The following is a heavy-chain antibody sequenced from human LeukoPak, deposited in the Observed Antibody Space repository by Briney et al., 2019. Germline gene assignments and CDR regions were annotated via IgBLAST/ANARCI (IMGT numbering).Heavy chain of an antibody. CDR3: ARSGYYYGSGSYPHDAFDI. CDR2: IIPIFGTA. CDR1: GGTFSSYA. D-gene: IGHD3-10*01. J-gene: IGHJ3*02. V-gene: IGHV1-69*05. Sequence: SVKVSCKASGGTFSSYAISWVRQAPGQGLDWMGRIIPIFGTANYAHKFQGRVTITTDESTSTAYMELSSLRSEDTAVYYCARSGYYYGSGSYPHDAFDIWGQGTMVTVSS.